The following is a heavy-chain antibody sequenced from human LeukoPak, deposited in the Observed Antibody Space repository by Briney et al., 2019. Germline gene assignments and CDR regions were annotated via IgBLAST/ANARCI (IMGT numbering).Heavy chain of an antibody. CDR1: GYSISSGYY. D-gene: IGHD3-10*01. Sequence: SETLSLTCAVSGYSISSGYYWGWIRPPPGKGLEWIGNIYHSGSTYYNPSLKSRVTISVDTSKNQFSLKLSSVTAADTAVYYCARNYYYGSGSYRVWFDPWGQGTLVTVSS. V-gene: IGHV4-38-2*01. CDR2: IYHSGST. CDR3: ARNYYYGSGSYRVWFDP. J-gene: IGHJ5*02.